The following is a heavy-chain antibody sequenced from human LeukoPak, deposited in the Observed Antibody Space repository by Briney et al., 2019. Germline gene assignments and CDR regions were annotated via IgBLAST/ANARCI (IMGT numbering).Heavy chain of an antibody. CDR2: ISSSSSYI. Sequence: GGSLRLSCAASGFTFSSYSMNWVRQAPGKGLEWVSYISSSSSYIYYADSVKGRFTIYRDNAKNSPYLQMNSLRAEDTAVYYCARYGRSYHGDYWGQGTLVTVSS. D-gene: IGHD1-26*01. CDR3: ARYGRSYHGDY. J-gene: IGHJ4*02. V-gene: IGHV3-21*03. CDR1: GFTFSSYS.